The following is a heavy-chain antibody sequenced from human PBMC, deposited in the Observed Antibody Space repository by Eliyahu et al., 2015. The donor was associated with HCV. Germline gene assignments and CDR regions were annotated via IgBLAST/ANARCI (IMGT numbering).Heavy chain of an antibody. V-gene: IGHV3-21*01. CDR2: ISSSSSYI. D-gene: IGHD3-22*01. J-gene: IGHJ3*02. Sequence: EVQLVESGGGLVKPGGSLRLSCAASGFTFSSXSMNWVRQAPGKGLEWVSSISSSSSYIYYADSVKGRFTISRDNAKNSLYLQMNTLRAEDTAVYYCARDQFGMIVVAVDAFDIWGQGTMVTVSS. CDR1: GFTFSSXS. CDR3: ARDQFGMIVVAVDAFDI.